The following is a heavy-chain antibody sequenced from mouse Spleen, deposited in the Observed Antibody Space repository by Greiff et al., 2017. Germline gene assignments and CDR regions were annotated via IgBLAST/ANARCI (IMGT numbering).Heavy chain of an antibody. D-gene: IGHD1-2*01. CDR1: GYTFTDYN. J-gene: IGHJ3*01. CDR3: ARGRRLPFAY. CDR2: INPNNGGT. Sequence: EVQLQESGPDLVKPGASVKIPCKASGYTFTDYNMDWVKQSHGKSLEWIGDINPNNGGTIYNQKFKGKATLTVDKSSSTAYMELRSLTSEDTAVYYCARGRRLPFAYWGQGTLVTVSA. V-gene: IGHV1-18*01.